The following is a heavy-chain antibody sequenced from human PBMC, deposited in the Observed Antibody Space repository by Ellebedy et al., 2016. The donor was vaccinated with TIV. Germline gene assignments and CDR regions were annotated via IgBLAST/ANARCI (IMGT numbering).Heavy chain of an antibody. CDR1: GGSFVGYY. CDR3: SRGRRFSASYHPMMATFEV. V-gene: IGHV4-34*01. CDR2: INPSGNV. Sequence: SETLSLTXSVQGGSFVGYYWSWIRQSPGKGLEWIGDINPSGNVNYTTSLKSRIIMSIDTSKRQIYLNLKSLTAADTAIYYCSRGRRFSASYHPMMATFEVWGQGTTVIVSS. D-gene: IGHD3-10*01. J-gene: IGHJ3*01.